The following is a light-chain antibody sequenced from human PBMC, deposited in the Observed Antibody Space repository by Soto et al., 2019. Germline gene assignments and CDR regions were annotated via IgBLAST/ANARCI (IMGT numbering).Light chain of an antibody. CDR3: SSYTSSTTLDVV. Sequence: QSALTQPASVSGSPGQSITISCTGTSSDVGGHNYVSWYQQHPGTAPKLMIYEVTNRPSGVSNRFSGSKSGNTASLTISGPQAEDEADYYCSSYTSSTTLDVVFGGGTKLTVL. J-gene: IGLJ2*01. CDR2: EVT. V-gene: IGLV2-14*01. CDR1: SSDVGGHNY.